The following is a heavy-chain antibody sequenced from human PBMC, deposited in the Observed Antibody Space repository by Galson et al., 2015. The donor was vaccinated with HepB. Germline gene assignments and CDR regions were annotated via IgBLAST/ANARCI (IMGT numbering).Heavy chain of an antibody. CDR2: IYYSGST. CDR3: ARHSGPTTIFGDFNWFDP. CDR1: GGSISSSSYY. Sequence: ETLSLTCTVSGGSISSSSYYWGWIRQPPGKGLEWIGSIYYSGSTYYNPSLKSRVTISVDTSKNQFSLKLSSVTAADTAVYYCARHSGPTTIFGDFNWFDPWGRGTLVTVSS. V-gene: IGHV4-39*01. J-gene: IGHJ5*02. D-gene: IGHD3-3*01.